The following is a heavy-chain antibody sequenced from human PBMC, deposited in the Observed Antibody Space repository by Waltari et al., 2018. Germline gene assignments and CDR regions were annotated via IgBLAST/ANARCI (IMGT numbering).Heavy chain of an antibody. J-gene: IGHJ6*03. CDR2: INHSGST. D-gene: IGHD3-10*01. CDR1: GGSFSGYY. V-gene: IGHV4-34*01. Sequence: QVQLQQWGAGLLKPSETLSLTCAVYGGSFSGYYWSWIRQPPGKGLEWIGEINHSGSTNYHPSLRSRVTISVDTSKNQFSLKLSSVTAADTAVYYCARGFPSSFYYYYYMDVWGKGTTVTVSS. CDR3: ARGFPSSFYYYYYMDV.